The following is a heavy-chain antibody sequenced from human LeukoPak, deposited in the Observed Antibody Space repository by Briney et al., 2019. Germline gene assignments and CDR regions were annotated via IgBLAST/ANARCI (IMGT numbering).Heavy chain of an antibody. CDR3: ARDRNPIPKYYDSSGYYF. D-gene: IGHD3-22*01. J-gene: IGHJ4*02. Sequence: ASVKVSCKASGYTFTGYYMHWVRQAPGQGLEWVGRINPNSGGTNYAQKFQGRVTMTRDTSISTAYMELSRLRSDDTAVYYCARDRNPIPKYYDSSGYYFWGQGTLVTVSS. CDR2: INPNSGGT. CDR1: GYTFTGYY. V-gene: IGHV1-2*06.